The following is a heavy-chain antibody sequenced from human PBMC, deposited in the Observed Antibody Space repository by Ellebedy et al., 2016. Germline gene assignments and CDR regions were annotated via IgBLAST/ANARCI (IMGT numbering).Heavy chain of an antibody. J-gene: IGHJ4*02. V-gene: IGHV1-18*01. Sequence: ASVKVSXXASGYTFTSYGISWVRQAPGQGLEWMGWISAYNGNTNYAQKLQGRVTMTTDTSTSTAYMELRSLRSDDTAVYYCATDRCSSTSCYTGHYWGQGTLVTVSS. CDR3: ATDRCSSTSCYTGHY. CDR2: ISAYNGNT. CDR1: GYTFTSYG. D-gene: IGHD2-2*02.